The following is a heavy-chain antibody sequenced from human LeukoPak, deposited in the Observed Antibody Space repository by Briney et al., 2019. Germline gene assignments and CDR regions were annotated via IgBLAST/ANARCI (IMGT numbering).Heavy chain of an antibody. CDR3: AKVRSGWYLGGDYYFDY. CDR1: GFTFSSYA. D-gene: IGHD6-19*01. Sequence: GGSLRLSCAASGFTFSSYAMSWVRQAPGKGLEWVSAISGSGGSTYYADSVKGRFTISRDNSKNTLYLQMNSLRAEDTAVYYCAKVRSGWYLGGDYYFDYWGREPWSLSPQ. J-gene: IGHJ4*02. V-gene: IGHV3-23*01. CDR2: ISGSGGST.